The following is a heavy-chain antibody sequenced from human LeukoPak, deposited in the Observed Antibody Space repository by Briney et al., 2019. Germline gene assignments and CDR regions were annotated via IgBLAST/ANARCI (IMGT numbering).Heavy chain of an antibody. CDR2: IYYSGSP. D-gene: IGHD3-22*01. J-gene: IGHJ4*02. V-gene: IGHV4-59*01. CDR1: GGSISSYY. CDR3: ARDTYYYDSSGYPVGYFDY. Sequence: SETLSLTCTVSGGSISSYYWSWIRQPPGKGLEWIGYIYYSGSPNYNPSLKSRVTISVDTSKNQFSLRLSSVTAADTAVYYCARDTYYYDSSGYPVGYFDYWGQGTLVTVSS.